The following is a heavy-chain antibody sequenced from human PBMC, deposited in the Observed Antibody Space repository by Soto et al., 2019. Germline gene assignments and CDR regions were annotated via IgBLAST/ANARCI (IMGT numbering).Heavy chain of an antibody. CDR3: ARKEGDYAEYFLH. CDR1: GGSFSGYY. Sequence: QVQLQQWGAGLLKPSETLSLTCAVYGGSFSGYYWSWIRQPPGKGLEGIGEINHSGSTNYNPSLKSRVXXSXDXFKNKFSLKLSSVTAADTAVYYCARKEGDYAEYFLHWGQGNLVTVSS. V-gene: IGHV4-34*01. CDR2: INHSGST. J-gene: IGHJ1*01. D-gene: IGHD4-17*01.